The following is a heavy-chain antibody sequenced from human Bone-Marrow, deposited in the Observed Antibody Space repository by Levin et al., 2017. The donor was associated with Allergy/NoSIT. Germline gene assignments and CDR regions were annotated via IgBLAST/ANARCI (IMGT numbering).Heavy chain of an antibody. CDR2: ISSSSSYI. CDR3: ARDYSPHYEVLTGSHPYGY. Sequence: PGGSLRLSCAASGFTFSSYSMNWVRQAPGKGLEWVSCISSSSSYIYYADSVQGRFTISRDNAKNSLYLQMNSLRAEDTAVYYCARDYSPHYEVLTGSHPYGYWCQGTLVTVSS. J-gene: IGHJ4*02. CDR1: GFTFSSYS. D-gene: IGHD3-9*01. V-gene: IGHV3-21*01.